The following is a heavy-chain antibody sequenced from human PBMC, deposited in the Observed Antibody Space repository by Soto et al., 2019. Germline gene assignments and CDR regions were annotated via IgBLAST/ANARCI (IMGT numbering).Heavy chain of an antibody. V-gene: IGHV6-1*01. Sequence: SETLSLTCAISGDSVSSNSAAWNWLRQSPSRGLEWLGRTYYRSKWYNDYAVSVKSRITINPDTSKNHFSLQLNSVTPEDTAVYYCARSLGHFDSWGQGTLVTVSS. CDR3: ARSLGHFDS. D-gene: IGHD7-27*01. J-gene: IGHJ4*02. CDR2: TYYRSKWYN. CDR1: GDSVSSNSAA.